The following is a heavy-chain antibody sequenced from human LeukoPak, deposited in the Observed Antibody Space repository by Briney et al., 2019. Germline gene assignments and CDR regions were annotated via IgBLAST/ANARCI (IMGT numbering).Heavy chain of an antibody. CDR1: EFTLSNYA. CDR2: MWYDGSNQ. Sequence: GGSLRLSCAASEFTLSNYAMHWVRQPPGKGLEWVSVMWYDGSNQYYTDSVKGRFPISRDTSKTTVSLQLNSLRAEDTATYYCARALPYDRHFDLWGRGTLVTVST. CDR3: ARALPYDRHFDL. D-gene: IGHD1-14*01. J-gene: IGHJ2*01. V-gene: IGHV3-33*01.